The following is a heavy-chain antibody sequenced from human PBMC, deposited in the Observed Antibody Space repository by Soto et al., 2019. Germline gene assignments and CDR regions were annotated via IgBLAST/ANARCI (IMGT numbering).Heavy chain of an antibody. CDR2: ISYIGNT. CDR1: GDSVSSRSSY. V-gene: IGHV4-61*01. J-gene: IGHJ5*02. CDR3: ARAKVAAGIHWLDP. Sequence: QVLLQESGPGLVKPSETLSLTCVVSGDSVSSRSSYWTWIRQSPGKGLEWIGYISYIGNTNYNPSLNSRGAMSLDTSKSQFSLNLTSVTAADTAVYYCARAKVAAGIHWLDPWGQGTLVTVSS. D-gene: IGHD6-13*01.